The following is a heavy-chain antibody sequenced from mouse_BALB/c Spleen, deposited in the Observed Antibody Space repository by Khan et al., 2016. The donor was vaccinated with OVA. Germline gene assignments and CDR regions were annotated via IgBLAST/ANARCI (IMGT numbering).Heavy chain of an antibody. V-gene: IGHV5-4*02. CDR3: ARDYDNDCYDTMDY. CDR1: GFTFSDYY. J-gene: IGHJ4*01. CDR2: ISDGGNYT. D-gene: IGHD2-4*01. Sequence: EVELVESGGGLVNPGGSLKLSCAASGFTFSDYYMYWVRQTPEKRLEWVATISDGGNYTYYPDDLKGRFTISRDNAKNSLYLQMSSLTSEDTAMYYCARDYDNDCYDTMDYWGQGTSVTVSS.